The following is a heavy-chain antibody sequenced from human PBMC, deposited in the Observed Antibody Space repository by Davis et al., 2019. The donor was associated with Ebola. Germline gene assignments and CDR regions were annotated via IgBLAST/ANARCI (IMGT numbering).Heavy chain of an antibody. CDR3: VYSYGYY. V-gene: IGHV2-5*02. CDR2: IYWDNDK. J-gene: IGHJ4*02. Sequence: SGPTLVKPTQTFTLTCTFSGSSLSPSGVVVGWIRQPPGKALEWLALIYWDNDKRYSTSLKSRLTIMKDTSKNQVVLTMTNMDPVDTGTYYCVYSYGYYWGQGTLVTVSS. CDR1: GSSLSPSGVV. D-gene: IGHD3-10*01.